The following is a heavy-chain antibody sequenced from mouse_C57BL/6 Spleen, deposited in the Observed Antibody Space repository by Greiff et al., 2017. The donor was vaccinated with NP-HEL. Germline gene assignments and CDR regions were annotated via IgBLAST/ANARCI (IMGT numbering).Heavy chain of an antibody. D-gene: IGHD2-4*01. CDR2: ISYDGSN. V-gene: IGHV3-6*01. CDR3: ARGDYGFAY. CDR1: GYSITSGYY. J-gene: IGHJ3*01. Sequence: VQLKESGPGLVKPSQSLSLTCSVTGYSITSGYYWNWIRQFPGNKLEWMGYISYDGSNNYNPSLKNRISITRDTSKNQFFLKLNSVTTEDTATYNCARGDYGFAYWGQGTLVTVSA.